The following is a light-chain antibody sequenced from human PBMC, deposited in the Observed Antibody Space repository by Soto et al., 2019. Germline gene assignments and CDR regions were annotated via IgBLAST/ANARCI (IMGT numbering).Light chain of an antibody. Sequence: EIVMTQSPATLSVSPGERATLSCRASQSVSDKSNWYQQKPGQAPRLLILGASTRATGIPARFSGSGSGTEFTLTISSLQSEDFAVYYCQQYKSWPYTFGQGTKVDIK. J-gene: IGKJ2*01. CDR2: GAS. V-gene: IGKV3-15*01. CDR1: QSVSDK. CDR3: QQYKSWPYT.